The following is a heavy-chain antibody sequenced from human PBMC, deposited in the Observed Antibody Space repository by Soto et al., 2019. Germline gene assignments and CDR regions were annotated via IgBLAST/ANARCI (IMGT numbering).Heavy chain of an antibody. CDR1: GGSISSGGYY. J-gene: IGHJ4*02. V-gene: IGHV4-31*03. CDR3: AREVRAPMIVVAYFDY. CDR2: IYYSGST. D-gene: IGHD3-22*01. Sequence: SETLSLTCTVSGGSISSGGYYWSWIRQHPGKGLEWIGYIYYSGSTYYNPSLKSRVTISVDTSKNQFSLKLSSVTAADTAVYYCAREVRAPMIVVAYFDYWGQGTLVTVSS.